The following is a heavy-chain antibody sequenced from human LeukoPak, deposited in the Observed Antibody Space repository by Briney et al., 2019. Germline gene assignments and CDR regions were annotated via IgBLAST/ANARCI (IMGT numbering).Heavy chain of an antibody. Sequence: SQTLSLTCTVSGGSISSGGYYWSWIRQHPGKGLEWIGYIYYSGSTYYNPSLKSRVTISVDTSKNHFSLKLSSVTAADTAVYYCARGLTGTTGTGRDYYYGMDVWGQGTTVTVSS. CDR1: GGSISSGGYY. D-gene: IGHD1-1*01. V-gene: IGHV4-31*03. CDR3: ARGLTGTTGTGRDYYYGMDV. J-gene: IGHJ6*02. CDR2: IYYSGST.